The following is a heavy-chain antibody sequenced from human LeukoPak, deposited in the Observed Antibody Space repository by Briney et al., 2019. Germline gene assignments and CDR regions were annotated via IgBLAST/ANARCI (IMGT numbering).Heavy chain of an antibody. J-gene: IGHJ3*02. CDR1: GFTFSSYG. CDR3: ARHSSSSLDAFDI. Sequence: GGSLRLSCAASGFTFSSYGMHWVRQAPGKGLEWVAVIWYDGSNKYYADSVKGRFTISRDNSKNALYLQMNSLRAEDTAVYYCARHSSSSLDAFDIWGQGTMVTVSS. D-gene: IGHD6-13*01. V-gene: IGHV3-33*01. CDR2: IWYDGSNK.